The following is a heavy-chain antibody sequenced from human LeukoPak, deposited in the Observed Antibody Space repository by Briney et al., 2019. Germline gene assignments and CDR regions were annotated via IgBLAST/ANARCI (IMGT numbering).Heavy chain of an antibody. D-gene: IGHD1-26*01. CDR2: IRQHGSEK. V-gene: IGHV3-7*01. J-gene: IGHJ4*02. CDR1: GFTFSSYW. CDR3: ARGLRLVGATSY. Sequence: PGGSLRLSCAASGFTFSSYWMSWGRQAPGKGLEWVANIRQHGSEKYYVDSVKGRFIISRDNANNSLYLQMNSLRAEDTAVYYCARGLRLVGATSYWGQGTLVTVSS.